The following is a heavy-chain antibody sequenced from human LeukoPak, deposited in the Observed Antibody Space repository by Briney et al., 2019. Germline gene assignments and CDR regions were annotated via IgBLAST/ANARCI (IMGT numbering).Heavy chain of an antibody. CDR2: ISGRGGST. J-gene: IGHJ6*02. Sequence: GGSLRLSCAASGFTFSSYAMSWVRQAPGKGREWVSAISGRGGSTYYADSGEGRCTISSDNSKNTLYLQMNSLRAEDTAVYYCANTLWGYYYDSSGHNDTDYGMDVWGQGTTVTVSS. V-gene: IGHV3-23*01. CDR1: GFTFSSYA. D-gene: IGHD3-22*01. CDR3: ANTLWGYYYDSSGHNDTDYGMDV.